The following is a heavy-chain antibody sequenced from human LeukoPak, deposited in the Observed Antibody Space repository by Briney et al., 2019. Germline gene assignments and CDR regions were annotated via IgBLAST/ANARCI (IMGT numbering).Heavy chain of an antibody. CDR3: AKGRLWFGDYYYYGMDV. J-gene: IGHJ6*02. V-gene: IGHV3-23*01. D-gene: IGHD3-10*01. Sequence: GGSLRLSCAASGFTFSSYAMSWVRQAPGKGLEWVSAISGSGGSTYYADSVKGRFTISRDNSKNTLYLQMNSLRAEDTAVYYCAKGRLWFGDYYYYGMDVWGQGPRSPSP. CDR1: GFTFSSYA. CDR2: ISGSGGST.